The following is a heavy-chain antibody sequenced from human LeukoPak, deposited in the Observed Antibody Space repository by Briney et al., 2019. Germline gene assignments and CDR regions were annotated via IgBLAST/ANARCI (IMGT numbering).Heavy chain of an antibody. Sequence: PGGSLRLSCAASGFTFSSYEMNWVRQAPGKGLEWVSYISSSGSTIYYADSVKGRFTISRDNAKNSLYLQMNSLRAEDTAVYYCARVVRSGYYQYNWFDPWGQGTLVTVSS. CDR2: ISSSGSTI. CDR3: ARVVRSGYYQYNWFDP. J-gene: IGHJ5*02. V-gene: IGHV3-48*03. D-gene: IGHD3-3*01. CDR1: GFTFSSYE.